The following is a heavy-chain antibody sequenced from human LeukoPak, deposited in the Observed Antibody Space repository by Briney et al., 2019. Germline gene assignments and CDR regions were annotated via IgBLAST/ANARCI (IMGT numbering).Heavy chain of an antibody. Sequence: GASVKVSCTGYTFTAHHIHWVRQAPAQGIEWMGWIDPNSRGTNYAQRFLGSVTMTGDTSINTAFMEVRRLRSDDTAIYYCARGRGTTMVRGVITNYFDLWGRGSLVTVSS. CDR3: ARGRGTTMVRGVITNYFDL. J-gene: IGHJ2*01. V-gene: IGHV1-2*02. CDR2: IDPNSRGT. CDR1: GYTFTAHH. D-gene: IGHD3-10*01.